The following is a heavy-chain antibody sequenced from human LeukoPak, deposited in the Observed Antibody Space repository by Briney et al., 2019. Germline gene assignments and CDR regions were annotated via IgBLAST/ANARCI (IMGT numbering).Heavy chain of an antibody. J-gene: IGHJ4*02. CDR3: ARGYGGNSMDY. CDR2: IYSGGST. Sequence: PGGSLRLSCAASGFTVSSNYMSWVRQAPGKGLEWVSVIYSGGSTYYADSVKGRLTISRDNSKNTLYLQMNSLRAEDTAVYYCARGYGGNSMDYWGQGTLVTVSS. D-gene: IGHD4-23*01. CDR1: GFTVSSNY. V-gene: IGHV3-53*01.